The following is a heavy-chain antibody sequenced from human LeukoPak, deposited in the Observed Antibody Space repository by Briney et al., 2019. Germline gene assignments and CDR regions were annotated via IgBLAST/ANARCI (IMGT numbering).Heavy chain of an antibody. J-gene: IGHJ3*02. Sequence: SVKVSCKASGGTFSSYAISWVRQAPGQGLEWMGGIIPIFGTANYAQKFQGRVTITTDESTSTAYMELSSLRSEDTAVYYCARAWWSTGDDAFDIWGHGTMVTVSS. CDR2: IIPIFGTA. CDR1: GGTFSSYA. CDR3: ARAWWSTGDDAFDI. D-gene: IGHD2-8*02. V-gene: IGHV1-69*05.